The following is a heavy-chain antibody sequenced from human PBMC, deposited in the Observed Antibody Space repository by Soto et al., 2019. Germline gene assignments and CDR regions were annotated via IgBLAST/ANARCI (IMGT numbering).Heavy chain of an antibody. CDR1: GYSFTSYW. Sequence: GESLKISCKGSGYSFTSYWISWVRQMPGKGLEWMGRIDPSDSYTNYSPSFQGHVTISADKSISTAYLQWSSLKASDTAMYYCARHHYYDSSGYYFDYWGQGTLVTVSS. CDR3: ARHHYYDSSGYYFDY. J-gene: IGHJ4*02. CDR2: IDPSDSYT. D-gene: IGHD3-22*01. V-gene: IGHV5-10-1*01.